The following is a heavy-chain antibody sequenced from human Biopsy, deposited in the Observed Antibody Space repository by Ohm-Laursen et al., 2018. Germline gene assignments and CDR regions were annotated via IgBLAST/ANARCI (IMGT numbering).Heavy chain of an antibody. CDR1: GESSSGYF. CDR2: INQSGST. CDR3: ARGSGYFKLDV. Sequence: GTLSLTCAVNGESSSGYFWNWIRQPPGKGLEWIGEINQSGSTKYNPSLKRRATLSADTSNSQFSLRLTSVTASDTAIYYCARGSGYFKLDVWGQGTTVTVSS. D-gene: IGHD5-12*01. V-gene: IGHV4-34*01. J-gene: IGHJ6*02.